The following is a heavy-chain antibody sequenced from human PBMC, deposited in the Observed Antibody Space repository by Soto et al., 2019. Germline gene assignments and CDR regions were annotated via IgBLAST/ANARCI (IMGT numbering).Heavy chain of an antibody. D-gene: IGHD1-26*01. J-gene: IGHJ6*02. CDR1: GYSFTSYW. CDR2: IDPSDSYT. CDR3: ALRLLLAGVGATPHYYYGMDV. Sequence: PGESLKISCKGSGYSFTSYWISWVRQMPGNGLEWMGRIDPSDSYTNYSPSFQGHVTISADKSISTAYLQWSSLKASDTAMYYCALRLLLAGVGATPHYYYGMDVWGQGTTVTVSS. V-gene: IGHV5-10-1*01.